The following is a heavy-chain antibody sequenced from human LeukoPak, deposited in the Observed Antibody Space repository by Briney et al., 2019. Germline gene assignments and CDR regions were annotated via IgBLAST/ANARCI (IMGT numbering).Heavy chain of an antibody. CDR2: INPNSGGT. J-gene: IGHJ5*02. V-gene: IGHV1-2*02. D-gene: IGHD2-15*01. CDR1: GFTFSSYG. CDR3: ARDRVAATGNWFDP. Sequence: GGSLRLSCAASGFTFSSYGMHWVRQAPGQGLEWMGWINPNSGGTKNAQKFQGRVTMTRDTSISTAYMELSSLRSDDTAVYYCARDRVAATGNWFDPWGQGTLLTVSS.